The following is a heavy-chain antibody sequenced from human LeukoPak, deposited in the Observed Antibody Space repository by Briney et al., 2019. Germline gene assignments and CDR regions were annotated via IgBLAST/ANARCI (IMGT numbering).Heavy chain of an antibody. CDR2: IIPIFGTA. CDR3: AIYDGSGYQFDY. Sequence: SVKVSCKASGGTFSSYAVSWVRQAPGQGLEWMGGIIPIFGTANYAQKFQGRVTITADESTSTAYMELSSLRSEDTAVYYCAIYDGSGYQFDYWGQGTLVTVPS. D-gene: IGHD3-22*01. J-gene: IGHJ4*02. CDR1: GGTFSSYA. V-gene: IGHV1-69*13.